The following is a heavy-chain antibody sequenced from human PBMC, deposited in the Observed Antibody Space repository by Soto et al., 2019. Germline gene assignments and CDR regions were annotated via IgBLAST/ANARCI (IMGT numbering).Heavy chain of an antibody. Sequence: EVQLVESGGGLIQPGGSLRLSCAASGFTVSSNYMSWVRQAPGKGLEWVSVIYSGGSTYNADSVKGRFTISRDNSKNTLYLQMNSLRAEDTAVYYCATRDSSGYYFAYGMDVWGQGTTVTVSS. CDR2: IYSGGST. CDR1: GFTVSSNY. D-gene: IGHD3-22*01. J-gene: IGHJ6*02. V-gene: IGHV3-53*01. CDR3: ATRDSSGYYFAYGMDV.